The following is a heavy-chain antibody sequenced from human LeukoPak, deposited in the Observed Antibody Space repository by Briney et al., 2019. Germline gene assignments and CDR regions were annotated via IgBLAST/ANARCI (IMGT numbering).Heavy chain of an antibody. J-gene: IGHJ4*02. V-gene: IGHV1-18*01. CDR1: GYTFTIYG. CDR3: ARGIIGYYFDY. D-gene: IGHD2-15*01. CDR2: ISAYGNT. Sequence: ASVKVSCKTSGYTFTIYGISWVRQAPGQGLEWMGLISAYGNTNYAQNLQGRVTMTTDSSTSTAYMELRSLRSDDTAVYYCARGIIGYYFDYWGQGTLVTVSS.